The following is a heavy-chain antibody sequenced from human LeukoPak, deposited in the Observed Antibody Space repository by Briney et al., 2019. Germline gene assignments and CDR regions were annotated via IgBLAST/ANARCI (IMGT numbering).Heavy chain of an antibody. J-gene: IGHJ5*02. CDR2: ISYDGSNE. V-gene: IGHV3-30-3*01. CDR1: GFTFSSYV. CDR3: ARSGDTNRNWFDP. D-gene: IGHD1-14*01. Sequence: GRSLRLSCAASGFTFSSYVMHWVRQPPGKGLEWVAVISYDGSNEHYVDSVKGRFTISRDNPKNTLYVQMNSLRAEDTAVYYCARSGDTNRNWFDPWGQGTLVTVSS.